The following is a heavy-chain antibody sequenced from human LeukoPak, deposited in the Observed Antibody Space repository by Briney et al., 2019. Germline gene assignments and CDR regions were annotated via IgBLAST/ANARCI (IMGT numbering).Heavy chain of an antibody. CDR1: GFTFSTYS. CDR3: AKARYSGYAFDAFDM. Sequence: GGSLRLSCAASGFTFSTYSMIWVRQAPGKGPEWVSVISGGGGSTFYADSVKGRFTISRDNSKNTLYLQMNSLRAEDTAVYYCAKARYSGYAFDAFDMWGQGTMVSVSS. J-gene: IGHJ3*02. CDR2: ISGGGGST. V-gene: IGHV3-23*01. D-gene: IGHD5-12*01.